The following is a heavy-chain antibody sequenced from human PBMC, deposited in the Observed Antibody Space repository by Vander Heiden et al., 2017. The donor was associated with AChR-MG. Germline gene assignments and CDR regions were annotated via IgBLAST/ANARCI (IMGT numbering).Heavy chain of an antibody. D-gene: IGHD2-15*01. Sequence: VELMESGGGLVKPGGSLRLSCVASGFPFRDYSMNWIRQAPGKGLEWVSNISSSGTTISYADSVKGRFTVSRDNSKNSLYLQMNSLRADDTAVYYCARVVAERGWDYEFYYYYMDVWGTGTTVTVSS. V-gene: IGHV3-11*01. J-gene: IGHJ6*03. CDR1: GFPFRDYS. CDR2: ISSSGTTI. CDR3: ARVVAERGWDYEFYYYYMDV.